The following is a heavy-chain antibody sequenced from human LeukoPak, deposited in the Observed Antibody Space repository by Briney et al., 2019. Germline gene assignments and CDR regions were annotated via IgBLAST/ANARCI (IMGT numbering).Heavy chain of an antibody. Sequence: GGSLRLSCAASGFTFSSSAMSWVRQVPGKGLEWVSGISASGGSTYYADSVRGRFTISRDNSKNTLYLQMDSLRAEDTAVYYCARDDYGDSGPLFDYWGQGTLVTVSS. CDR2: ISASGGST. D-gene: IGHD4-17*01. V-gene: IGHV3-23*01. J-gene: IGHJ4*02. CDR1: GFTFSSSA. CDR3: ARDDYGDSGPLFDY.